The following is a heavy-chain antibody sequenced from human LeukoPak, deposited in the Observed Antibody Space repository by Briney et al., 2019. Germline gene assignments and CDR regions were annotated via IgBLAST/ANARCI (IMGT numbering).Heavy chain of an antibody. D-gene: IGHD3-22*01. CDR3: ARESVYYYDSSGYPKDSWFDP. CDR1: GGSISSYY. Sequence: SETLSLTCTVSGGSISSYYWSWIRQPAGKGLEWIGRIYTSGSTNYNPSLKSRVTMSVDTSKNQFSLKLSSVTAADMAVYYCARESVYYYDSSGYPKDSWFDPWGQGTLVTVSS. V-gene: IGHV4-4*07. J-gene: IGHJ5*02. CDR2: IYTSGST.